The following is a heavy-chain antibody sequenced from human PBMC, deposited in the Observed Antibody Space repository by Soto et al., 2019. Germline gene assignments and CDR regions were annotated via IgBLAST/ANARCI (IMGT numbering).Heavy chain of an antibody. Sequence: QVQLVQSGAEVKKPGSSVKVSCKASGGTFSSYTISWVRQAPGQGLEWMGRIIPILGIANYAQKFQGRVTITADKSTSTAYMELSSLRSEDTAVYYCAMDIVVVPAAIRDHWGQGTLVTVSS. V-gene: IGHV1-69*02. CDR1: GGTFSSYT. CDR2: IIPILGIA. J-gene: IGHJ4*02. D-gene: IGHD2-2*03. CDR3: AMDIVVVPAAIRDH.